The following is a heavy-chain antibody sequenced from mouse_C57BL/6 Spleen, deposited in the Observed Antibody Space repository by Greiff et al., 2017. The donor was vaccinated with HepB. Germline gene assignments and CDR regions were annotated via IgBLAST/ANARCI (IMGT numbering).Heavy chain of an antibody. V-gene: IGHV1-61*01. CDR2: IYPSDSET. Sequence: VQLQQPGAELVRPGSSVKLSCKASGYTFTSYWMDWVKQRPGQGLEWIGNIYPSDSETHYNQKFKDKATLTVDKSSSTAYMQLSSLTSEDSAVYYCARDDGYWFAYWGQGTLVTVSA. CDR1: GYTFTSYW. D-gene: IGHD2-3*01. J-gene: IGHJ3*01. CDR3: ARDDGYWFAY.